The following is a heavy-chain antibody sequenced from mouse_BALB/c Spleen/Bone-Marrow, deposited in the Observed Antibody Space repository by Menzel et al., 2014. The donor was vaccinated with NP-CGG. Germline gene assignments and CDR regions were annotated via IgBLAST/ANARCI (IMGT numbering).Heavy chain of an antibody. CDR2: INPDSSTI. Sequence: EVQGVESGGGLVQPGGSLKLSCAASGFDFSRYWMSWVRQAPGKGLEWIGEINPDSSTINYTPSLKDKFIISRDNAKNTLYLQTSKVRSEDTALYYCARLGYYGYFDYWGQGTTLTVSS. D-gene: IGHD2-3*01. CDR3: ARLGYYGYFDY. V-gene: IGHV4-1*02. J-gene: IGHJ2*01. CDR1: GFDFSRYW.